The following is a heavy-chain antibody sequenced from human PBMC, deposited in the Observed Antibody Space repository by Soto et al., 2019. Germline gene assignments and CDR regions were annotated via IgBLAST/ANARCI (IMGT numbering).Heavy chain of an antibody. CDR3: ARVGSGYDSGAFES. J-gene: IGHJ3*02. Sequence: PSETLSLTCTVSGCSISSYYWSWIRQPPGKGLEWIGYIYYSGSTNYNPSLKSRVTISVDTSKNQFSLKLSSVTAADTAVYYCARVGSGYDSGAFESCGQGTMVTVSS. CDR1: GCSISSYY. CDR2: IYYSGST. D-gene: IGHD5-12*01. V-gene: IGHV4-59*08.